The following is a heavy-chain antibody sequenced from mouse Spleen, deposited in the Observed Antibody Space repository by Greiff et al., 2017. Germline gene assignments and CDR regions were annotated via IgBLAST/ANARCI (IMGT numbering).Heavy chain of an antibody. D-gene: IGHD4-1*01. J-gene: IGHJ1*01. Sequence: EVMLVESGGGLVKPGGSLKLSCAASGFTFSDYGMHWVRQAPEKGLEWVAYISSGSSTIYYADTVKGRFTISRDNAKNTLFLQMTSLRSEDTAMYYCVTGTRWYFDVWGAGTTVTVSS. CDR1: GFTFSDYG. CDR2: ISSGSSTI. V-gene: IGHV5-17*01. CDR3: VTGTRWYFDV.